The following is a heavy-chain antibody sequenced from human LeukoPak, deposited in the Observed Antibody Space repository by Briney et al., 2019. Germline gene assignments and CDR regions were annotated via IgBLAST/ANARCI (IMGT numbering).Heavy chain of an antibody. J-gene: IGHJ4*02. V-gene: IGHV3-30*14. CDR1: GFTFNTYV. CDR2: ISYDGNNK. CDR3: ARLTAYYFDY. Sequence: GGSLRLSCAVSGFTFNTYVMHWVRQAPGKGLEWVAVISYDGNNKYYADSVKGRFTISRDNSKNTLYLQMNSLRAEDTAVYYCARLTAYYFDYWGQGTLVTVSS.